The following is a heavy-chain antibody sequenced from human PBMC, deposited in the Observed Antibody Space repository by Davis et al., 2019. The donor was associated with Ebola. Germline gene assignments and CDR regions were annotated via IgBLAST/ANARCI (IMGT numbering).Heavy chain of an antibody. CDR3: ARAPTWSQINYYCFDY. CDR2: INPNSGGT. Sequence: ASVKVSCKASGYTFTSYGISWVRQAPGQGLEWMGWINPNSGGTSYAQKFQGRVTMTRDTSISTAYMELSRLRSDDTAVYYCARAPTWSQINYYCFDYWGQGTLVTVSS. CDR1: GYTFTSYG. V-gene: IGHV1-2*02. J-gene: IGHJ4*02. D-gene: IGHD3-10*01.